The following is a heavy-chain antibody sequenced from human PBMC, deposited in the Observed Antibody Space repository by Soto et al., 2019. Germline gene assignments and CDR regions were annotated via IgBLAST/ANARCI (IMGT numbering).Heavy chain of an antibody. J-gene: IGHJ6*02. V-gene: IGHV4-4*07. CDR2: IYTSGST. Sequence: SETLSLTCTVSGGPISSYYWSWIRQPAGKGLEWIGRIYTSGSTNYNPSLKSRVTMSVDTSKNQFSLKLSSVTAADTAVYYCARDRVLRFLEWSYGMDVWGQGTTVTVSS. CDR3: ARDRVLRFLEWSYGMDV. D-gene: IGHD3-3*01. CDR1: GGPISSYY.